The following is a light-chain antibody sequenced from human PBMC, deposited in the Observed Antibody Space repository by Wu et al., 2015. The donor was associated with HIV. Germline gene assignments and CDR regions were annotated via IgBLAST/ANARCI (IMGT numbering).Light chain of an antibody. Sequence: EIVLTQSPGTLSLSPGERATLSCRTSQSVYSNYLAWYQQKPGPGSQSPHLWRSQQGRWHPRQGFSGSGSGTDFTLTISRVEPEDFAVYYCQQYGSSPYSFGQGTKLEIK. CDR2: RS. CDR3: QQYGSSPYS. V-gene: IGKV3-20*01. CDR1: QSVYSNY. J-gene: IGKJ2*03.